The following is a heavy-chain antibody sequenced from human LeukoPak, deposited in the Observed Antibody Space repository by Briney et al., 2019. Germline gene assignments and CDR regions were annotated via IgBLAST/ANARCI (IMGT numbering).Heavy chain of an antibody. CDR1: GGSFSGYY. Sequence: SETLSLTCAVYGGSFSGYYWSWIRQPPGKGLGWIGEINHSGSTNYNPSLKSRVTISVDTSKNQFSLKLSSVTAADTAVYYCARVSRYCGRGTLVTVSS. CDR2: INHSGST. CDR3: ARVSRY. V-gene: IGHV4-34*01. J-gene: IGHJ4*02.